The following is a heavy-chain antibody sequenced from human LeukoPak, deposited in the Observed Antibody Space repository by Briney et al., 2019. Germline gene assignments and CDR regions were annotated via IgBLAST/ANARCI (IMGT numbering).Heavy chain of an antibody. CDR3: ARDPSSTGYY. D-gene: IGHD4-17*01. CDR2: IWHSGGN. V-gene: IGHV4-38-2*02. J-gene: IGHJ4*02. Sequence: SETLSLTCAVSGYSISTGYYWGWIRQPPGKGLEWIGNIWHSGGNYYNPSLKSRVTISLDTSKNQFSLRLTSVTAADTAVYYCARDPSSTGYYWGQGILAIVSS. CDR1: GYSISTGYY.